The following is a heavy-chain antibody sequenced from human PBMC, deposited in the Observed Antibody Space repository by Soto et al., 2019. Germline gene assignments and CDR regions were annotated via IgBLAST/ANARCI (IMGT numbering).Heavy chain of an antibody. CDR1: GFAFGRYA. CDR2: MGGSVDSK. CDR3: ARDQISGWYDN. J-gene: IGHJ5*02. Sequence: EVQLLESGGGLVKPGGSLRLSCAASGFAFGRYALSWVRQAPGKGLEWVSAMGGSVDSKSYADSVKGRFTISRDDPKNTLFLEMNSLRPEDTAIYFCARDQISGWYDNWGQGTLVTVS. D-gene: IGHD6-19*01. V-gene: IGHV3-23*01.